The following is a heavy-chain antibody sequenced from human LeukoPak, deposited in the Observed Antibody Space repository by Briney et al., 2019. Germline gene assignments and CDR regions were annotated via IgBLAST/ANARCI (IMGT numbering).Heavy chain of an antibody. V-gene: IGHV4-4*07. D-gene: IGHD3-10*01. CDR1: GGSISSYY. CDR3: ARERHYYGSGTDPSRPDY. Sequence: SETLSLTCPVSGGSISSYYWSWIRQPAGKGLEWIGRIYTSGSTNYNPSLKSRVTMSVDTSKNQFSLKLSSVTAADTAVYYCARERHYYGSGTDPSRPDYWGQGTLVTVSS. CDR2: IYTSGST. J-gene: IGHJ4*02.